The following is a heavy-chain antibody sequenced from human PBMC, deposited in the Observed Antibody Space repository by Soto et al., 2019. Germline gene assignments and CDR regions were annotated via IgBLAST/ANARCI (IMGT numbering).Heavy chain of an antibody. D-gene: IGHD3-10*01. CDR2: ISPDGGST. CDR3: ARAPRGGVIIVITWAQIDY. CDR1: GFDFTDHY. J-gene: IGHJ4*02. Sequence: QVQLVQSGAEVKKPGASVKVSCKASGFDFTDHYIHWVRQAPGQGLEWMGIISPDGGSTRYSQKFQARSTMTRDTSTSTVYMELSSLRSEDTAIYYCARAPRGGVIIVITWAQIDYWGQGTLVTVSS. V-gene: IGHV1-46*01.